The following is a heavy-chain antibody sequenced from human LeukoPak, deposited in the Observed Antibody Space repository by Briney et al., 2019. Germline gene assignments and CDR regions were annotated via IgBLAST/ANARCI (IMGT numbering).Heavy chain of an antibody. Sequence: GGSLRLSCAASGFTFSSYSMNWVRQAPGKGLEWVSSISSSSSYIYYADSVKGRFTISRDNAKNSLYLQMNSLRAEDTAVYYCLYSSGWYGDAFDIWGQGTMVTVSS. J-gene: IGHJ3*02. V-gene: IGHV3-21*04. CDR1: GFTFSSYS. D-gene: IGHD6-19*01. CDR3: LYSSGWYGDAFDI. CDR2: ISSSSSYI.